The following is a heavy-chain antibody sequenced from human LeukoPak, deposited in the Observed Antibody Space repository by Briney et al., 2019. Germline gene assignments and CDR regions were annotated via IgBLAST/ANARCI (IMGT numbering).Heavy chain of an antibody. CDR3: ARDRGSMIVMGVPIDP. CDR2: ISAYNGNT. D-gene: IGHD3-22*01. CDR1: GYIFPSYG. J-gene: IGHJ5*02. V-gene: IGHV1-18*01. Sequence: ASVKISCKASGYIFPSYGISWVRQAPGQGLEWMGWISAYNGNTNYAQKLQGRVTMTTDTSTSTAYMELRSLRSDDTAVYYCARDRGSMIVMGVPIDPWGQGTLVTVSS.